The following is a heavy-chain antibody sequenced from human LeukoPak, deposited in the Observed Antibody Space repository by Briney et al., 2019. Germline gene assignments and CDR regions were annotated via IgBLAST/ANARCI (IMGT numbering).Heavy chain of an antibody. V-gene: IGHV1-46*01. CDR1: GYVYTSYW. J-gene: IGHJ5*02. CDR2: INPSGTTT. D-gene: IGHD1-26*01. CDR3: ARDHSRTEGGTSFWWFDP. Sequence: ASVKVSCKASGYVYTSYWMHWVRQAPGQGLEWMGAINPSGTTTVYAQKFQGRVTMTRDTSTSTDYLELRSLRSEDTATYYCARDHSRTEGGTSFWWFDPWGQGTLVIVSS.